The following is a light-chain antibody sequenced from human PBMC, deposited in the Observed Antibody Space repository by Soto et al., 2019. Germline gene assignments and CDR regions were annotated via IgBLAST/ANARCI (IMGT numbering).Light chain of an antibody. J-gene: IGKJ1*01. V-gene: IGKV3-20*01. Sequence: VFSHSPGTLSLSKGERATLSCRASQSVSSSYLARYQQKPGQAPRLLIYGASSRATGIPDRFSGSGSGTDFTLTISRLEPEDFAVYYCQQYGSLPTTFGQGTKVDIK. CDR3: QQYGSLPTT. CDR1: QSVSSSY. CDR2: GAS.